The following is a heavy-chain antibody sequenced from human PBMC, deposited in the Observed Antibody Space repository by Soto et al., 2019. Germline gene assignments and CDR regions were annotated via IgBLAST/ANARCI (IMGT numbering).Heavy chain of an antibody. V-gene: IGHV3-30*18. J-gene: IGHJ6*02. Sequence: GGSLRLSCAASGFTFSSYGMHWVRQAPGKGLEWVAVISYDGSNKYYADSVKGRFTISRDNSKNTLYLQMNSLRAEDTAVYYCAKFAKTGTQYYYYGMDVWGQGTTVTVSS. CDR2: ISYDGSNK. CDR1: GFTFSSYG. D-gene: IGHD1-7*01. CDR3: AKFAKTGTQYYYYGMDV.